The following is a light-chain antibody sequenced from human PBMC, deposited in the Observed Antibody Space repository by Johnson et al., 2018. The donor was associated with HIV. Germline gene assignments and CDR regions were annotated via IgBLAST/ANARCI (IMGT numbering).Light chain of an antibody. J-gene: IGLJ1*01. Sequence: QSMLTQPPLVSAAPGQKVTISCSGSNSNIGHNYVSWYQQLPGTAPKLLIYDNNKRPSGIPDRFSGSKSGTSATLGITGLQTGDEADYYCGTWDSSLSEGVFGTGTKVTVL. V-gene: IGLV1-51*01. CDR3: GTWDSSLSEGV. CDR2: DNN. CDR1: NSNIGHNY.